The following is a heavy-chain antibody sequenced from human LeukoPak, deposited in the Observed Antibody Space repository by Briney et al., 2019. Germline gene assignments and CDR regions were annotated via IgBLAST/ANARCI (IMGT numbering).Heavy chain of an antibody. D-gene: IGHD3-3*01. CDR1: GGSISSYY. CDR2: IYTSGST. V-gene: IGHV4-4*07. Sequence: SQTLSLTCTVSGGSISSYYWSWIRQPAGKGLEWIGRIYTSGSTNYNPSLKSRVTMSVDTSKNQFSLKLSSVTAADTAVYYCARDLEWPHNAYYYYMDVRGKGTTVTVSS. CDR3: ARDLEWPHNAYYYYMDV. J-gene: IGHJ6*03.